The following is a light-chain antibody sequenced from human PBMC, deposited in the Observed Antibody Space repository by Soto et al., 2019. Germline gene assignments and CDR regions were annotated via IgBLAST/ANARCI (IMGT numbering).Light chain of an antibody. CDR2: IND. J-gene: IGLJ1*01. CDR3: AAWDDSLNAL. Sequence: QSVLTQPPSASGTPGQRVTISCSGSSSNIGDNPVNWYQQVPGATPKLLIYINDQRPSGGPYRFSGSKSGTSASLAISGLQPEDEADYYCAAWDDSLNALFGTGTKLTVL. V-gene: IGLV1-44*01. CDR1: SSNIGDNP.